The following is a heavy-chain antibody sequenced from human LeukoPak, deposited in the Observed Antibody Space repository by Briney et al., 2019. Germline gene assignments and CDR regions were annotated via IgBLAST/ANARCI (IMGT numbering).Heavy chain of an antibody. J-gene: IGHJ5*02. Sequence: ASVRVSCKASGYTFTSYDINWVRQAPGQGLEWMGRMNPNSGNTDYAQKFQGRVTITRNTSISTAYMELSSLRSEDTAVYYSARGRGRKKGCSSTSCYRNWFDPWGQGTLVTVSS. CDR1: GYTFTSYD. D-gene: IGHD2-2*01. CDR2: MNPNSGNT. V-gene: IGHV1-8*01. CDR3: ARGRGRKKGCSSTSCYRNWFDP.